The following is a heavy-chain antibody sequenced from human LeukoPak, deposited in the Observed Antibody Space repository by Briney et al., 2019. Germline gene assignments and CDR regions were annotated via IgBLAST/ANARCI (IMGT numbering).Heavy chain of an antibody. CDR1: GGTFSSYA. Sequence: SSVKLSCKASGGTFSSYAISWVRQAPGQGLEWMGGIIPIFGTANYAQKFQGRGTITADESTSTAYMELSSLRSEDPAVYYSARGTSADGPGYWGQGTLVTVSS. CDR2: IIPIFGTA. CDR3: ARGTSADGPGY. J-gene: IGHJ4*02. V-gene: IGHV1-69*01.